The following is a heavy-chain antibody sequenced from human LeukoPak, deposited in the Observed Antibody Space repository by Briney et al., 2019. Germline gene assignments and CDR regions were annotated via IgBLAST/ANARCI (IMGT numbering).Heavy chain of an antibody. CDR2: ISSSGGST. V-gene: IGHV3-23*01. D-gene: IGHD5-24*01. CDR3: AKVPDGSPRGYWYFDL. CDR1: GFTFSGYA. Sequence: GGSLRLSCVASGFTFSGYALSWVSQAPGKGLEWVSTISSSGGSTYYADSVKGRFSISRDNSKNTLYVKMHSVRAEDTAVYFCAKVPDGSPRGYWYFDLWGRGTLITVSS. J-gene: IGHJ2*01.